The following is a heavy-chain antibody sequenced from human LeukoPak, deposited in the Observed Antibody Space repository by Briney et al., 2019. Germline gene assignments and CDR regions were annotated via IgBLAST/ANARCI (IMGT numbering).Heavy chain of an antibody. Sequence: GGSLRLSCAASGFTFSSYSMNWVRQAPGKGLEWVSSISSSSSYIYYADSVKGRFTISRDNAKNSLYLQMNSLRAEDTAVYYCARDQNSYGDYGSYFDYWGQGTLVTVSS. CDR2: ISSSSSYI. CDR1: GFTFSSYS. V-gene: IGHV3-21*01. D-gene: IGHD4-17*01. J-gene: IGHJ4*02. CDR3: ARDQNSYGDYGSYFDY.